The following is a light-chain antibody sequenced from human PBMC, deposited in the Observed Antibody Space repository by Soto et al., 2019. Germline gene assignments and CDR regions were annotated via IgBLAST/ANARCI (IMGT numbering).Light chain of an antibody. Sequence: QPVLTQSPSASASLGASFKPTCTLSSGHSNYAIAWHQQQPEKGPRYLMKVNSGGSHIKGDGIPDRFSGSSSGAERYLFISSLQSEDEADYYCQTWGTGSAIVVFGGGTQLTVL. CDR3: QTWGTGSAIVV. V-gene: IGLV4-69*01. CDR1: SGHSNYA. J-gene: IGLJ7*01. CDR2: VNSGGSH.